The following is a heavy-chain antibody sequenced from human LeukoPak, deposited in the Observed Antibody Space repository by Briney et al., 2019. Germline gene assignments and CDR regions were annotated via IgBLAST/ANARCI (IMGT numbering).Heavy chain of an antibody. CDR1: GGSFSGYY. V-gene: IGHV4-34*01. CDR3: ARQEAADYDFWSGPDLNWFDP. J-gene: IGHJ5*02. Sequence: KPSETLSLTCAVYGGSFSGYYWSWIRQPPGKGLGWIGEINHSGSTNYNPSLKSRVTISVDTSKNQFSLKLSSVTAADTAVYYCARQEAADYDFWSGPDLNWFDPWGQGTLVTVSS. CDR2: INHSGST. D-gene: IGHD3-3*01.